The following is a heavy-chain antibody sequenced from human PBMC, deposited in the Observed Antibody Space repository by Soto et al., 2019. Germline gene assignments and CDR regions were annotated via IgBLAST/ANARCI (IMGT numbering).Heavy chain of an antibody. V-gene: IGHV4-34*01. CDR3: ARRYSSSSVNYGSGNFDY. CDR2: INHSGST. D-gene: IGHD6-6*01. Sequence: SETLSLTCAVYGGSFSGYYWSWIRQPPGKGLEWIGEINHSGSTNYNPSLKSRVTISVDTSKNQFSLKLSSVTAADTAVYYCARRYSSSSVNYGSGNFDYWGQGTLVTVSS. CDR1: GGSFSGYY. J-gene: IGHJ4*02.